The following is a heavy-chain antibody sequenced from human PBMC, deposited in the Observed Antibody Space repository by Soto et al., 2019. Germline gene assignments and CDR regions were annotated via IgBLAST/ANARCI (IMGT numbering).Heavy chain of an antibody. CDR2: IYSADNT. CDR1: GLRVSSND. Sequence: HPGGSLRPSCAASGLRVSSNDMSWVRQAPGKGLECVSIIYSADNTFYVDSVKGRFIISRDNSKNTVYLQMNSLRADDTAVYYCARGSLYWGQGTLVTVSS. CDR3: ARGSLY. J-gene: IGHJ4*02. V-gene: IGHV3-66*01.